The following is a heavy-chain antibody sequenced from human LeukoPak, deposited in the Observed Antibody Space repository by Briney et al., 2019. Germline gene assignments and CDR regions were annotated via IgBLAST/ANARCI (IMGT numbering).Heavy chain of an antibody. V-gene: IGHV3-53*01. CDR2: IYSDGST. J-gene: IGHJ4*02. D-gene: IGHD3-22*01. CDR3: AKDASPTYYYDSSGYYYFDY. Sequence: GGSLRLSCAASGFTVSSIYMNWVRQAPGKGLEWVSVIYSDGSTYYAESVKGRFTVSRDDSKNTLYLQMNSLRAEDTAVYYCAKDASPTYYYDSSGYYYFDYWGQGTLVTVSS. CDR1: GFTVSSIY.